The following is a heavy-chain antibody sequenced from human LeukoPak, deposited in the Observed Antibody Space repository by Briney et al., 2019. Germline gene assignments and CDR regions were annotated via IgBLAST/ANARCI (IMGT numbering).Heavy chain of an antibody. V-gene: IGHV3-23*01. CDR1: GFTFSSYA. Sequence: GGSLRLSCAASGFTFSSYAMSWVRQAPGKGLEWVSAISGSGGSTYYADSVKGRFTISRDNSKNTLYLQMNSLRAEDTALYYCARNIDYDSTGYHFDYWGQGTLVTVSS. CDR3: ARNIDYDSTGYHFDY. CDR2: ISGSGGST. J-gene: IGHJ4*02. D-gene: IGHD3-22*01.